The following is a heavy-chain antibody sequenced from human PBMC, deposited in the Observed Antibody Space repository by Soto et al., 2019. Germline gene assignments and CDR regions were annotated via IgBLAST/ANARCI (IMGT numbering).Heavy chain of an antibody. Sequence: QVQLVESGGGVVQPGRSLRLSCAASGFTFSSYGMHWVRQAPGKGLEWVAVIWYDGSNKYYADSVKGRFTISRDNSKNTRYRQKNTLSAEDPAVYYCAIDNGYPYYYGMDVWGQGTTVTVSS. CDR3: AIDNGYPYYYGMDV. D-gene: IGHD2-8*01. J-gene: IGHJ6*02. CDR1: GFTFSSYG. V-gene: IGHV3-33*01. CDR2: IWYDGSNK.